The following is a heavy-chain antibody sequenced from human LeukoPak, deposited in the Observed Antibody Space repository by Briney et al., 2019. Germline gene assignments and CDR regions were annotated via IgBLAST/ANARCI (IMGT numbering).Heavy chain of an antibody. V-gene: IGHV1-8*01. CDR3: ALDYGDYVFDY. CDR2: MNPNSGNT. Sequence: ASVKVSCKASGYTFTSYDINWVRQATGQGLEWMGWMNPNSGNTGCAQKFQGRVTMTRNTSISTAYMELSSLRSEDTAVYYCALDYGDYVFDYWGQGTLVTVSS. D-gene: IGHD4-17*01. CDR1: GYTFTSYD. J-gene: IGHJ4*02.